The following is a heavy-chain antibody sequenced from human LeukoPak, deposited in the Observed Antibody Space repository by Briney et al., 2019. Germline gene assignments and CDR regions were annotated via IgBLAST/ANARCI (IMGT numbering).Heavy chain of an antibody. CDR3: ASALNYYYGMDV. V-gene: IGHV4-38-2*01. CDR1: GYSISSGYY. J-gene: IGHJ6*04. Sequence: KSSETLSLTCAVSGYSISSGYYWGWIRQPPGKGLEWIGIIYHSGSTYYNPSLKSRVTISVDTSKNQFSLKLSSVTAADTAVYYCASALNYYYGMDVWGKGTTVTVSS. CDR2: IYHSGST.